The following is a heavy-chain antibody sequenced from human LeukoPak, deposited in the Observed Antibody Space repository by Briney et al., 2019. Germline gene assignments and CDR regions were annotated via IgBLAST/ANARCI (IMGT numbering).Heavy chain of an antibody. V-gene: IGHV1-2*04. Sequence: NHGESLKISCKASGYTFTGYYMHWVRQAPGQGLEWMGWINPNSGGTNYAQKFQGWVTMTRDTSISTAYMELSRLRSDDTAVYYCAREYGYGHWFDPWGQGTLVTVSS. CDR2: INPNSGGT. D-gene: IGHD5-18*01. J-gene: IGHJ5*02. CDR1: GYTFTGYY. CDR3: AREYGYGHWFDP.